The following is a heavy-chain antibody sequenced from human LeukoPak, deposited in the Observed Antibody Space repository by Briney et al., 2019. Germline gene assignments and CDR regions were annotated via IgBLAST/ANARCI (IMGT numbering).Heavy chain of an antibody. CDR2: IIPIFGTA. Sequence: ASVKVSCKASGGTFSSYAISWVRQAPGQGLEWMGVIIPIFGTANYAQKFQGRVTITADESTSTAYMGLSSLRSEDTAVYYCSSFMVVTPTPTPFDYWGQGTLVTVSS. V-gene: IGHV1-69*13. CDR3: SSFMVVTPTPTPFDY. CDR1: GGTFSSYA. J-gene: IGHJ4*02. D-gene: IGHD4-23*01.